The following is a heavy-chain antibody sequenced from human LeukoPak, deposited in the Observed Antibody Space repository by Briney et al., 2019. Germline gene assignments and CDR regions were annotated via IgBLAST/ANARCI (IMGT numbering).Heavy chain of an antibody. J-gene: IGHJ5*02. V-gene: IGHV3-7*04. CDR2: IKEDGSMV. CDR1: GFMFSSFW. CDR3: ARVVTWFDP. Sequence: PGGSLRLSCAASGFMFSSFWMSWVRQAPGKGLEWGAHIKEDGSMVSYVDSVKGRFTISRDNAKNSVYLQMNSLRGEDTAVYFCARVVTWFDPWGQGSLVTVSS.